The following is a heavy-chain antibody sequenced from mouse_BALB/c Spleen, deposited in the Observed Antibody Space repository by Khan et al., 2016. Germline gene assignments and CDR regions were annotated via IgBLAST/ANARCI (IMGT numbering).Heavy chain of an antibody. J-gene: IGHJ2*01. CDR3: ARDSSGYFDY. D-gene: IGHD3-2*01. CDR2: IDPANGNT. Sequence: EVQLQESGAELVKPGASVKLSCTASGFNIKDTYMHWVKQRPEQGLGWIGRIDPANGNTKYDPKFQGKATITADTSSNTAYLQLSSLTSEDTAVYYCARDSSGYFDYWGQGTTLTVSS. CDR1: GFNIKDTY. V-gene: IGHV14-3*02.